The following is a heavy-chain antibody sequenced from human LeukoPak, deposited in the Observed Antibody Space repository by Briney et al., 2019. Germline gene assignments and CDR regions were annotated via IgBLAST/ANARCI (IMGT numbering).Heavy chain of an antibody. V-gene: IGHV3-66*01. Sequence: GGSLRLSCAASGFTVSSNYMSWVRQAPGKGLEWVSVIYSGGSTYYADSVKGRFTISRDNSKNTLYLQMNSLRAEDTAVYYCAATSGWTTLFDYWGQGTLVTVSS. J-gene: IGHJ4*02. CDR3: AATSGWTTLFDY. CDR1: GFTVSSNY. D-gene: IGHD6-19*01. CDR2: IYSGGST.